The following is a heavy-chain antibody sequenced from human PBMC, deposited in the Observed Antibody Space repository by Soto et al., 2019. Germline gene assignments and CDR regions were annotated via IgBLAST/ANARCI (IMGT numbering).Heavy chain of an antibody. CDR2: IYYSWST. Sequence: PSETLSLTCTVSGGSISSGDYYWSWIRQPPGKGLEWIGYIYYSWSTYYNPSLKSRVTISVDTSKNQFSLKLSPVTAADTAVYYWAGHWDDYGDFRDYYGMDVGGQGTTVTVSS. V-gene: IGHV4-30-4*01. CDR3: AGHWDDYGDFRDYYGMDV. D-gene: IGHD4-17*01. CDR1: GGSISSGDYY. J-gene: IGHJ6*02.